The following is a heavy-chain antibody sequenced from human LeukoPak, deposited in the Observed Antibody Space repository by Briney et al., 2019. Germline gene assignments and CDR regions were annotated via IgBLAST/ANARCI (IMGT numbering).Heavy chain of an antibody. Sequence: GGSLRLSCAASGFTFSSYSMNWVRQAPGKGLEWVSSISSSSSYIYYADSVKGRFTISRDNAKNSLYLQMNSLRAEDTAVYFCARATLSDYYFNYWGQGTLVTVSS. CDR3: ARATLSDYYFNY. CDR2: ISSSSSYI. J-gene: IGHJ4*02. CDR1: GFTFSSYS. V-gene: IGHV3-21*01.